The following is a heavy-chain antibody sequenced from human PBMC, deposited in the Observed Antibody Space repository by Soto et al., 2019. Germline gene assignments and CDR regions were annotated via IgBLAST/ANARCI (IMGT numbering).Heavy chain of an antibody. CDR3: AGERQALKRTLRFDP. J-gene: IGHJ5*01. Sequence: GTLSLTGTVSGGSMSSYYWSWIRQPPGKGREWIGYIDYSGSTNYNPSLKSRVTISVETSKNQFSLKLSSVTAADTAVYSFAGERQALKRTLRFDPWGQGTXVAVSS. V-gene: IGHV4-59*12. CDR1: GGSMSSYY. CDR2: IDYSGST.